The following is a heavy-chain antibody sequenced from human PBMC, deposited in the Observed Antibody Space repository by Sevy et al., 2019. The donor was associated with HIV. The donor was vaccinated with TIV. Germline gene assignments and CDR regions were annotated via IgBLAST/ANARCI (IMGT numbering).Heavy chain of an antibody. Sequence: GGSLRLSCAASGFTFSNAWMSWVRQAPGKGLEWVGRIKSKTDGGTTDYAAPVKGSFTIARDDSKYTSYLQMNSLRTEDTAVYYCTTDRGDRITMIVVVQIWGQGTMVTVSS. CDR3: TTDRGDRITMIVVVQI. D-gene: IGHD3-22*01. CDR2: IKSKTDGGTT. J-gene: IGHJ3*02. CDR1: GFTFSNAW. V-gene: IGHV3-15*01.